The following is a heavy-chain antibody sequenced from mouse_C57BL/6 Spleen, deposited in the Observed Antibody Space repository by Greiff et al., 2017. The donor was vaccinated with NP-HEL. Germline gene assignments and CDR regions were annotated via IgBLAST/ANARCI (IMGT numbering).Heavy chain of an antibody. J-gene: IGHJ4*01. Sequence: EVQVVESEGGLVQPGSSMKLSCTASGFTFSDYYMAWVRQVPEKGLEWVANINYDGSSTYYLASLKSRFIISRDNAKNILYLQMSSLKSEDTATYYCARDGPYAMDYWGQGTSVTVSS. CDR2: INYDGSST. CDR1: GFTFSDYY. V-gene: IGHV5-16*01. CDR3: ARDGPYAMDY.